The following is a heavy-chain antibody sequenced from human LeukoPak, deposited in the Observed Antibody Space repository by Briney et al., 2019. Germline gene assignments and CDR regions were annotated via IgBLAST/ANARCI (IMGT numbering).Heavy chain of an antibody. CDR1: GFTFSSYG. J-gene: IGHJ5*02. CDR2: ISYDGSNK. Sequence: GGSLTLSCAASGFTFSSYGMHWVRQAPGKGLEGVAVISYDGSNKYYAASVKGRFTISRDNSKNTLYLQMNSLRAEDTAVYYCAKDAITYYYGSGRCNWFDPWGQGTLVTVSS. CDR3: AKDAITYYYGSGRCNWFDP. D-gene: IGHD3-10*01. V-gene: IGHV3-30*18.